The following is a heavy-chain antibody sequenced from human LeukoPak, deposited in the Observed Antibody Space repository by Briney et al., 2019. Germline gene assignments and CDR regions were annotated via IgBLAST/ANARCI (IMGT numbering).Heavy chain of an antibody. CDR2: INPDIGFT. CDR3: VPTSEAYTSNWNV. Sequence: GAAVKVSCKASGYTFTDDYMHWVRQAPGQGLEFMGWINPDIGFTNYAQKFQGRVTMTRDTSITTAYIEIKSLTSDDTAVYYCVPTSEAYTSNWNVWVPGTLVTVSS. J-gene: IGHJ4*02. V-gene: IGHV1-2*02. CDR1: GYTFTDDY. D-gene: IGHD1-1*01.